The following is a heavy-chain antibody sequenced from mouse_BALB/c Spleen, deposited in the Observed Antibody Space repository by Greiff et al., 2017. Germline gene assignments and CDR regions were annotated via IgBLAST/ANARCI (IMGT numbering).Heavy chain of an antibody. J-gene: IGHJ2*01. CDR2: ISYSGST. CDR3: ARSVYYYGSSYYFDY. D-gene: IGHD1-1*01. V-gene: IGHV3-8*02. Sequence: EVQLQQSGPSLVKPSQTLSLTCSVTGDSITSGYWNWIRKFPGNKLEYMGYISYSGSTYYNPSLKSRISITRDTSKNQYYLQLNSVTTEDTATYYCARSVYYYGSSYYFDYWGQGTTLTVSS. CDR1: GDSITSGY.